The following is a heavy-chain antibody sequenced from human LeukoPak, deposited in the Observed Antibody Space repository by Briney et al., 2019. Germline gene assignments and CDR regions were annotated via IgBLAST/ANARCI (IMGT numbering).Heavy chain of an antibody. D-gene: IGHD6-6*01. J-gene: IGHJ3*02. CDR2: IYHSGST. Sequence: SETLSLTCTVSGGSISSGGYYWSWIRQPPGKGLEWIGYIYHSGSTYYNPSLKSRVTISVDRSKNQFSLKLSSVTAADTAVYYCARVPSIAARPDAFDIWGQGTMVTVSS. CDR3: ARVPSIAARPDAFDI. CDR1: GGSISSGGYY. V-gene: IGHV4-30-2*01.